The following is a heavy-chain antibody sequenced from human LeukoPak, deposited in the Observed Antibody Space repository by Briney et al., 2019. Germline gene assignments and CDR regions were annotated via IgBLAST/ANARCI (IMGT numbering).Heavy chain of an antibody. V-gene: IGHV3-21*01. CDR1: GFTFSTYG. Sequence: GGSLRLSCAVSGFTFSTYGMNWVRQAPGKGLEWVSSISSGSVYIYYADSVKGRFTISRDNAKSSLYLEMNCLRAEDTAVYYCARDEHGSGSYYNFDYWGQGTLVTVSS. D-gene: IGHD3-10*01. J-gene: IGHJ4*02. CDR3: ARDEHGSGSYYNFDY. CDR2: ISSGSVYI.